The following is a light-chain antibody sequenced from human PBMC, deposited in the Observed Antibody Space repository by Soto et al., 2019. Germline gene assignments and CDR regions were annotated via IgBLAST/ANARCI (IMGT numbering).Light chain of an antibody. CDR1: SSDVGGYNY. J-gene: IGLJ1*01. CDR2: AVT. Sequence: QSVLTQPASVSGSPGQSITISCTGTSSDVGGYNYVSWYQQHPGKAPKLIIYAVTNRPSGVSIRFSGSKSGNTASLTISWLQSEDEADYYCCSYTSSTTYVFGPGTKATAL. V-gene: IGLV2-14*01. CDR3: CSYTSSTTYV.